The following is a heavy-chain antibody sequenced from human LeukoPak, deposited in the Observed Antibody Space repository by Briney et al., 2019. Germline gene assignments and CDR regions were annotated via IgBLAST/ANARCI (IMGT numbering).Heavy chain of an antibody. CDR2: INPSGGST. CDR3: ARDGVGAPEEEAFDI. V-gene: IGHV1-46*01. Sequence: ASVKVSCKASGYTFTSYYMHWVRQAPGQGLEWMGIINPSGGSTSYAQKFQGRVTMTTDASTSTAYMELRSLRSDDTAVYYCARDGVGAPEEEAFDIWGQGTMVTVSS. J-gene: IGHJ3*02. D-gene: IGHD1-26*01. CDR1: GYTFTSYY.